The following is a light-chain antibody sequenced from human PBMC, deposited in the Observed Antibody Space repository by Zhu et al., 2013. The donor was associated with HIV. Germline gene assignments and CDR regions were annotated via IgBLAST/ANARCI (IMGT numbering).Light chain of an antibody. CDR2: KAS. J-gene: IGKJ2*01. Sequence: DIQMTQSPSTLSASVGDRVTITCRASQSISSWLAWYQQKPGTAPKLLIYKASTLESGVPSRFSGSGSGTDFTLTISSLQPEDFATYYCQQSHSLPLTFGQGTKLEIK. CDR3: QQSHSLPLT. V-gene: IGKV1-5*03. CDR1: QSISSW.